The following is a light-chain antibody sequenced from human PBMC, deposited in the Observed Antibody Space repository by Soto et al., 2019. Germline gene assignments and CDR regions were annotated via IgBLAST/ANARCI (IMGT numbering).Light chain of an antibody. CDR2: IAS. Sequence: DIQMTQSPSSLSASVGDRVSITCRASQTISTFLNWYQQKPGKAPKLLISIASSLQGGVPSRFSGSGSGTDFTLTISSLQPEDFATYYCQQSDSPPYTFGQGTKLEIK. J-gene: IGKJ2*01. CDR3: QQSDSPPYT. CDR1: QTISTF. V-gene: IGKV1-39*01.